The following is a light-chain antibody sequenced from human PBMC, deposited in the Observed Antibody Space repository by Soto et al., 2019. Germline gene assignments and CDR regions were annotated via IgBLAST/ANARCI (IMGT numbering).Light chain of an antibody. CDR1: QSISRSY. V-gene: IGKV3-20*01. Sequence: IVLAQSPGTLSLSPGERVTLSCRASQSISRSYLAWYQQKPGQAPRLIIYVASSRATGVPDRFSGSGSGTDFTLTISRLEPEDFAVYYCQQYGSSRGTFGQGTTVEVK. CDR2: VAS. J-gene: IGKJ1*01. CDR3: QQYGSSRGT.